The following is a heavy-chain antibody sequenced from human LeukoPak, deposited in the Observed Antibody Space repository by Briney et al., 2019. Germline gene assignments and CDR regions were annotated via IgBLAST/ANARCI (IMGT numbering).Heavy chain of an antibody. CDR1: GFTFSSYA. Sequence: GGSLRLSCAASGFTFSSYAMSWVRQAPGKGLEWVSAISGSGGSTYYADSVKGRFTISRDNSKNTLYLQMNSLRAEDTAVYYCAKGVRYFDWLFPTYYFDYWGQRTLVTVSS. J-gene: IGHJ4*02. CDR2: ISGSGGST. V-gene: IGHV3-23*01. CDR3: AKGVRYFDWLFPTYYFDY. D-gene: IGHD3-9*01.